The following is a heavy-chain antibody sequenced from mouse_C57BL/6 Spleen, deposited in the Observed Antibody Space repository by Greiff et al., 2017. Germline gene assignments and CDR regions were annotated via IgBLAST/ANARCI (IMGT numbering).Heavy chain of an antibody. D-gene: IGHD2-2*01. CDR1: GYTFTSYG. CDR3: ARWLPLYAMGY. CDR2: IYPRSGNT. J-gene: IGHJ4*01. V-gene: IGHV1-81*01. Sequence: QVQLKQSGAELARPGASVKLSCKASGYTFTSYGISWVKQRTGQGLEWIGEIYPRSGNTYYNEKFKGKATLTADKSSSTAYMELRSLTSDDSAVYFCARWLPLYAMGYWGQGTSVTVSS.